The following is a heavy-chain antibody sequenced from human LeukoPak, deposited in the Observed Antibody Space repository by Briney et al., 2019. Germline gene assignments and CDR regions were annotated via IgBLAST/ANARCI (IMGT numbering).Heavy chain of an antibody. V-gene: IGHV4-4*07. CDR3: AREIPYYDSSGYYFDY. CDR1: GGSISSYY. J-gene: IGHJ4*02. D-gene: IGHD3-22*01. CDR2: IYTSGST. Sequence: SETLSLTCTASGGSISSYYWSWIRQPAGKGLEWIGRIYTSGSTNYNPSLKSRVTMSVDTSKNQFSLKLSSVTAADTAVYYCAREIPYYDSSGYYFDYWGQGTLVTVSS.